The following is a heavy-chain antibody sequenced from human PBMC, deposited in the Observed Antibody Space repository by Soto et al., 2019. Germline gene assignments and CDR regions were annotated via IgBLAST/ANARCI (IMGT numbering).Heavy chain of an antibody. V-gene: IGHV1-69*13. CDR1: GGTFSSYA. Sequence: VASVKVSCKASGGTFSSYAISWVRQAPGQGLEWMGGIIPIFGTANYAQKFQGRVTITADESTSTAYMELSSLRSEDTAVYYCARAGGYDNYYYGMDVWGQGTTVTVSS. CDR2: IIPIFGTA. D-gene: IGHD5-12*01. J-gene: IGHJ6*02. CDR3: ARAGGYDNYYYGMDV.